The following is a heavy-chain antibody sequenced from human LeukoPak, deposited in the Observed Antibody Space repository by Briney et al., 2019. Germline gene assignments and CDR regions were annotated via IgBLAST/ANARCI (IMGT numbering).Heavy chain of an antibody. V-gene: IGHV1-69*05. J-gene: IGHJ4*02. D-gene: IGHD6-13*01. CDR2: IIPIFGTA. CDR3: AIPALGAAGYYFDY. Sequence: LXXMXXIIPIFGTANYAQKFQGRVTITTDESTSTAYMELSSLRSEDTAVYYCAIPALGAAGYYFDYWGQGTLVTVSS.